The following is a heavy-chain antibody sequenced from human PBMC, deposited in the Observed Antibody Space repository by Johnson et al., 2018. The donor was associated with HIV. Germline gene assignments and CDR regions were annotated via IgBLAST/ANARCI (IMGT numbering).Heavy chain of an antibody. CDR1: GFTFSYYG. Sequence: QVQLVESGGGVVQPGRSLRLSCAASGFTFSYYGIHWVRPAPGKGLEWVAVISYDGSNKYYADSVKGRLTISREHAKNSLYLQMNSLKTEDTAVYYCTTWYSLVSGAFDIWGQGTMVTVSS. J-gene: IGHJ3*02. CDR2: ISYDGSNK. D-gene: IGHD6-13*01. V-gene: IGHV3-30*19. CDR3: TTWYSLVSGAFDI.